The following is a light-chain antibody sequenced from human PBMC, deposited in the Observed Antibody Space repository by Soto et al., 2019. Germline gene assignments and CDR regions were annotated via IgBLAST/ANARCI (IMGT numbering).Light chain of an antibody. V-gene: IGKV4-1*01. J-gene: IGKJ4*01. CDR1: QSVLYSSNNKNY. CDR2: WAS. CDR3: QQYYTKPLT. Sequence: DIVMTQSPDSLAVSLGERATINCRSSQSVLYSSNNKNYLAWYQQKAGQPPKLLIYWASIRESGVPDRFSGSGSGTDFTLTISGLQPEDVALYYCQQYYTKPLTFGGGTRLEI.